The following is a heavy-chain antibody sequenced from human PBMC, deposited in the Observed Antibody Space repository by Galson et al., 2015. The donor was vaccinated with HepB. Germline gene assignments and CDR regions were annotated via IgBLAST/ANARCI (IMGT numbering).Heavy chain of an antibody. CDR1: GFTFSSYA. CDR2: ISYDGSNK. V-gene: IGHV3-30*04. J-gene: IGHJ4*02. D-gene: IGHD3-22*01. CDR3: ARGEGYYDSSGYLDY. Sequence: SLRLSCAASGFTFSSYAMHWVRQAPGKGLEWVAVISYDGSNKYYADSVKGRFTISRDNSKNTLYLQMNSLRAEDTAVYYCARGEGYYDSSGYLDYWGQGTLVTVSS.